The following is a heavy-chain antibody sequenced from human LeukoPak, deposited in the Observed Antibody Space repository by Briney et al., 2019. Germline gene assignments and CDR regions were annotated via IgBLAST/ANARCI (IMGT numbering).Heavy chain of an antibody. CDR3: ARGVGELSSY. V-gene: IGHV1-69*04. Sequence: GASVKVSCKASGYTFTSYDINWVRQAPGQGLEWMGRIIPILGMANYAQKFQGRVTIIADKSTSTAYMELSSLRSEDTAVYYCARGVGELSSYWGQGTLVIVSS. CDR2: IIPILGMA. J-gene: IGHJ4*02. D-gene: IGHD3-10*01. CDR1: GYTFTSYD.